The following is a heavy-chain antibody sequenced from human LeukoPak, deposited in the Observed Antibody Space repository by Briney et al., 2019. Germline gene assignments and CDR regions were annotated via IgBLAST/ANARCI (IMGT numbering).Heavy chain of an antibody. CDR2: ISAYNGNT. Sequence: GASVKVSCKASGYTFTSYGISWVRQAPGQGLEWMGWISAYNGNTNYAQKLQGRVTMTTDTSMSTAYMELRSLRSDDTAVYYCYYYDSSGYTDYWGQGTLVTVSS. CDR3: YYYDSSGYTDY. V-gene: IGHV1-18*04. J-gene: IGHJ4*02. CDR1: GYTFTSYG. D-gene: IGHD3-22*01.